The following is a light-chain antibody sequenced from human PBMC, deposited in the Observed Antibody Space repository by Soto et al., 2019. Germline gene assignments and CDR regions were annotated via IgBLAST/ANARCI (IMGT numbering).Light chain of an antibody. CDR3: CSYAGSYNYV. V-gene: IGLV2-11*01. Sequence: QSVLTQPRSVSGSPGQSVTISCTGTSSDVGGYNYVSWYQQHPGKAPKLMIYDVSKRPSGVPDRFSGSKSGNTASLTISGLQAEDEADYYRCSYAGSYNYVFGTGTKVTVL. CDR2: DVS. CDR1: SSDVGGYNY. J-gene: IGLJ1*01.